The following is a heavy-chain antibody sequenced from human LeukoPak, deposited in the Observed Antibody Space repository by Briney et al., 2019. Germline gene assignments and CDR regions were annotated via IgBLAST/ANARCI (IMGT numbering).Heavy chain of an antibody. D-gene: IGHD3-10*01. V-gene: IGHV1-2*02. CDR1: GYTFTGYY. CDR3: ARKDDYYGSGSYYKDGYYYYYGMDV. J-gene: IGHJ6*02. Sequence: ASVNVSFKASGYTFTGYYMHWVRQATGQGGEWMGWFNPNSGGTNYAQKFQGRVTMTRDTSISTAYRELSRLRSDDTAVYYCARKDDYYGSGSYYKDGYYYYYGMDVWGQGTTVTVSS. CDR2: FNPNSGGT.